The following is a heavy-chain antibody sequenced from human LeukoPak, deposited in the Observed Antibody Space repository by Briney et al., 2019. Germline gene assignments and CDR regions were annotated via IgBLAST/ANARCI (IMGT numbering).Heavy chain of an antibody. CDR1: GFTFSSYE. V-gene: IGHV3-48*03. D-gene: IGHD3-10*01. J-gene: IGHJ4*02. CDR2: ISSSGSTI. CDR3: AKRNTMIRGGPSFDY. Sequence: GVLRLSCAASGFTFSSYEMNWVRQAPGKGLEWVSYISSSGSTIYYADSVKGRFTISRDNSKNTLYLQMTNLRPEDTAKYYCAKRNTMIRGGPSFDYWGQGILVAVSS.